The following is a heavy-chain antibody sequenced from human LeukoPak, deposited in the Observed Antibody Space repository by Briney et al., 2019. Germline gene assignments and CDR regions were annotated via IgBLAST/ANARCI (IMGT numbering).Heavy chain of an antibody. D-gene: IGHD6-19*01. CDR2: ISSSGSTI. CDR3: ASLSPAVAGYLDY. V-gene: IGHV3-11*04. Sequence: GGSLRLSCAASGFTVSSNYMSWVRQAPGKGLEWVSYISSSGSTIYYADSVKGRFTISRDNAKNSLYLQMNSLRAEDTAVYYCASLSPAVAGYLDYWGQGTLVTVSS. J-gene: IGHJ4*02. CDR1: GFTVSSNY.